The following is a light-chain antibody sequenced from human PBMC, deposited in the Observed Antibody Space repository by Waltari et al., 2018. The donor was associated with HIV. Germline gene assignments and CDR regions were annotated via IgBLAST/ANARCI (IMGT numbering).Light chain of an antibody. J-gene: IGLJ2*01. CDR3: QTWDSGLSGVV. CDR2: END. Sequence: QSLLTHPPSLSAAPGPAVPIPCPGHTPTTAINSFPLYRHSPSTAPKLLIFENDQRPDGIRDRFSASKFGAAAALTITGLRTDDEADYYCQTWDSGLSGVVFGGGTKLTVL. CDR1: TPTTAINS. V-gene: IGLV1-51*01.